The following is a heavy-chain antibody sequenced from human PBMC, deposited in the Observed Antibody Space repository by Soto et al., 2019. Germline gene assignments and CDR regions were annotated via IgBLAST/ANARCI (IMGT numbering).Heavy chain of an antibody. CDR1: GFTFSSYT. Sequence: EVQLVESGGGLVQPGGSLRLSCAASGFTFSSYTMNWVRQAPGKGLEWVSFISSSSSIISYADSVLGRFTISRDNAENSLYLQMNSLRDEDTAVYYCARDPVATIVGYYFDYWGQGTLVTVSS. D-gene: IGHD5-12*01. J-gene: IGHJ4*02. CDR3: ARDPVATIVGYYFDY. V-gene: IGHV3-48*02. CDR2: ISSSSSII.